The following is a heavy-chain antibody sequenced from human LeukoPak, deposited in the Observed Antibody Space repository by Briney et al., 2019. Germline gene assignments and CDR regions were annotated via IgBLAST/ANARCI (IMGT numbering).Heavy chain of an antibody. D-gene: IGHD2-8*02. J-gene: IGHJ4*02. CDR1: GYIFSSYD. Sequence: AASVTVSCKASGYIFSSYDINWVRQAPGQGLEWMGWINPSTGNTGYAQKFQGRVTMTRDTSTSTAYMELSSLKSEDTAVYYCARLSETPAFYPGGRYLYLAYWGQGAQVTVSS. CDR3: ARLSETPAFYPGGRYLYLAY. V-gene: IGHV1-8*01. CDR2: INPSTGNT.